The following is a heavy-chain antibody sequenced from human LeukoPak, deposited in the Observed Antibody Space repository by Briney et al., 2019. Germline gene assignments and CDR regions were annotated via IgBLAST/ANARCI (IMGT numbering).Heavy chain of an antibody. CDR3: AREGPDYDRSGYRTWRAFDI. CDR2: IRSDGSTT. D-gene: IGHD3-22*01. CDR1: GFTFGSYW. Sequence: GGSLRLSCAASGFTFGSYWMHWVRQPPGKGLVWLSHIRSDGSTTNYADSAKGRFTVSRDNARNTLHLQMNSLRAEDTAIYYCAREGPDYDRSGYRTWRAFDIWGQGTMVTVSS. J-gene: IGHJ3*02. V-gene: IGHV3-74*01.